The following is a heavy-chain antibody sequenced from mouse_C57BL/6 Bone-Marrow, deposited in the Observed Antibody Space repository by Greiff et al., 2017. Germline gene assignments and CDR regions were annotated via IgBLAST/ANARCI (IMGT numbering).Heavy chain of an antibody. CDR2: ISSGGDYI. Sequence: EVQRVESGEGLVKPGGSLKLSCAASGFTFSSYAMSWVRQTPEKRLEWVAYISSGGDYIYYADNVKGRFTISRDNARNTLYLQMSSLKSEDTAMYYCTRAPNWYFDVWGTGTTVTVSS. CDR3: TRAPNWYFDV. V-gene: IGHV5-9-1*02. J-gene: IGHJ1*03. CDR1: GFTFSSYA.